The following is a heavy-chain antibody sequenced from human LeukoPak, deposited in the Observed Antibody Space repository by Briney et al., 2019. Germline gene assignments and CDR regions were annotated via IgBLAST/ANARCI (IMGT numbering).Heavy chain of an antibody. J-gene: IGHJ5*02. CDR1: GYSVSSNSTD. CDR2: TYYRSKWYN. Sequence: SQTLSLTCAISGYSVSSNSTDWNCIRQSPSRGLEWLGRTYYRSKWYNDYAVSVNGRISINADTSKNHFSLQLNSATPEDTAVYYCARDLSGRFDPWGQETLVTVSS. V-gene: IGHV6-1*01. D-gene: IGHD3-10*01. CDR3: ARDLSGRFDP.